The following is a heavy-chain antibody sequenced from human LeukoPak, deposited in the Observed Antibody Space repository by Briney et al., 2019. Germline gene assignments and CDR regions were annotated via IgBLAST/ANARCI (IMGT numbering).Heavy chain of an antibody. D-gene: IGHD3-10*01. CDR2: INPNSGGT. V-gene: IGHV1-2*02. J-gene: IGHJ6*04. CDR1: GYTFTGDY. CDR3: ARDRAPMVRGPAYYYGMDV. Sequence: ASVKGSCKASGYTFTGDYMHWVRQAPGQGLEWMGGINPNSGGTNYAQKFQGRVTMTRDTSISTAYMELSRLRSDDTAVYYCARDRAPMVRGPAYYYGMDVWGKGTTVTVSS.